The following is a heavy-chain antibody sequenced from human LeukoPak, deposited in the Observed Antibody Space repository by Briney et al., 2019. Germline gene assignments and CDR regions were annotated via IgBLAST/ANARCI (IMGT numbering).Heavy chain of an antibody. CDR1: GGSISGYY. D-gene: IGHD6-6*01. CDR2: IYSSGST. V-gene: IGHV4-4*07. Sequence: PSETLSLTCTVSGGSISGYYWNWIRLPAGKGLEWVGRIYSSGSTHYNPSLKSRVTMSVDASKNQFTLNLNSVTAADTAVYYCARYTTSSGRWFDPWGQGTLVIVSS. J-gene: IGHJ5*02. CDR3: ARYTTSSGRWFDP.